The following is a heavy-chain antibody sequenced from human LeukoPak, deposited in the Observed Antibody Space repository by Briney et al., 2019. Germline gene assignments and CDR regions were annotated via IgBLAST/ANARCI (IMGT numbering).Heavy chain of an antibody. Sequence: GGSLRLSCAASGFTFSDHITNWVRQLPGKRLEWVAYVSGSGSTVYYADSVKGRFTISRDNGKSSLYLQMNSLRVEDTALYYCVRQFASWGQGTLVTVSS. CDR1: GFTFSDHI. V-gene: IGHV3-48*01. CDR3: VRQFAS. J-gene: IGHJ4*02. CDR2: VSGSGSTV.